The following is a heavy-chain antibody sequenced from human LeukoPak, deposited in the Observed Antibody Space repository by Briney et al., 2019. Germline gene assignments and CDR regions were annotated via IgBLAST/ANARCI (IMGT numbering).Heavy chain of an antibody. CDR1: GFTFSNYA. CDR2: ISNDGSNK. V-gene: IGHV3-30*04. Sequence: GRSLRLSCAASGFTFSNYALDWVRQAPGKGLEWVAVISNDGSNKYYADSVKGRFTISGDNSKNTLYLQMNSLRAEDTAVYYCAPQRGFDPWGQGTLVTVSS. J-gene: IGHJ5*02. CDR3: APQRGFDP.